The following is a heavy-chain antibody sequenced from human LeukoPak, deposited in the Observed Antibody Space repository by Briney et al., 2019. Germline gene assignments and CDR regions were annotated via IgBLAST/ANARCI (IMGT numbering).Heavy chain of an antibody. CDR3: ARGWYNFDY. J-gene: IGHJ4*02. Sequence: GGSLIHSCAASGFIFSNYAMSWVRQAPGKGLEWVSGINNSGDRRFYADSVKGRFTISRDNSKNTLYLQMNSLRAEDTAVYYCARGWYNFDYWGQGTRVTVSS. V-gene: IGHV3-23*01. D-gene: IGHD2-15*01. CDR1: GFIFSNYA. CDR2: INNSGDRR.